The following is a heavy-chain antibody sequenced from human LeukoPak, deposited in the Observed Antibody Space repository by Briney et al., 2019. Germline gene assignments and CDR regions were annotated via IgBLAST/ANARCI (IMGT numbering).Heavy chain of an antibody. D-gene: IGHD2-15*01. V-gene: IGHV3-7*04. Sequence: GGSLRLSCAASGFTFSSYSMNWVRQVLGKGLEWVANINQDGSEKNYVDSVKGRFTISRDNIKNSLYLQMNSLRAEDTAVYYCATDLYYWGQGTLVTVSS. CDR2: INQDGSEK. CDR1: GFTFSSYS. J-gene: IGHJ4*02. CDR3: ATDLYY.